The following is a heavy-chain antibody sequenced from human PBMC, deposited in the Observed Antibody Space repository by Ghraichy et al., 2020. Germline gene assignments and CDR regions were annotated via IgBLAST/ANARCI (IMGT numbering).Heavy chain of an antibody. Sequence: GGSLRLSCAASGFTFSSYWMHWVRQAPGKGLVWVSRINSDGSSTSCADSVKGRFTISRDNAKNTLYLQMNSLRAEDTAVYYCARDPSFHSSSWYWVGSYYYYGMDVWGQGTTVTVSS. CDR3: ARDPSFHSSSWYWVGSYYYYGMDV. J-gene: IGHJ6*02. CDR2: INSDGSST. D-gene: IGHD6-13*01. V-gene: IGHV3-74*01. CDR1: GFTFSSYW.